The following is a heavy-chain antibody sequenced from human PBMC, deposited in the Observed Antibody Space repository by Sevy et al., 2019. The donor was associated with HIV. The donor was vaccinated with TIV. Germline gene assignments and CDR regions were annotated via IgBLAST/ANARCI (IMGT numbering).Heavy chain of an antibody. D-gene: IGHD4-17*01. CDR2: IWFDGSNT. CDR3: ARDLEFYDYGDYGPAFMPDY. V-gene: IGHV3-33*01. Sequence: GGSLRLSCAASGFTFSTYGMHWVRQAPGKGLEWVAVIWFDGSNTYYADSVNGRFTISRDIAKNTLHLQMNSLRAEDTAVYYCARDLEFYDYGDYGPAFMPDYWGQGTLVTVS. CDR1: GFTFSTYG. J-gene: IGHJ4*02.